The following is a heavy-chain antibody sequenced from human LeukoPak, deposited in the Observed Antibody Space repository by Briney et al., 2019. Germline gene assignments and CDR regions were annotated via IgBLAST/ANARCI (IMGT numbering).Heavy chain of an antibody. V-gene: IGHV3-48*01. CDR3: AREGYSGYNSH. D-gene: IGHD5-12*01. CDR1: GFTFSTYG. Sequence: GGSLRLSCTGSGFTFSTYGMNWVRQAPGRGPEWVAYIHSSSTPIYYPDSVRGRFTISRDNAKNSLYLQMNSLRGEDTAVYYCAREGYSGYNSHWGQGTLVTVSS. CDR2: IHSSSTPI. J-gene: IGHJ4*02.